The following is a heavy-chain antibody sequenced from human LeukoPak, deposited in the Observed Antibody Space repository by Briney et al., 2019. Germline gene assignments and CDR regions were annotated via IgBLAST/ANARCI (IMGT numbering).Heavy chain of an antibody. CDR1: GYTFTSYY. J-gene: IGHJ6*02. CDR2: INPSGGST. V-gene: IGHV1-46*01. D-gene: IGHD2-2*02. Sequence: ASVKVSCKASGYTFTSYYMHWVRQAPGQGLEWMGIINPSGGSTSYAQKFQGRVTITADESTSTAYMELSSLRSEDTAVYYCARGGCSSTSCYTGYYYGMDVWGQGTTVTVS. CDR3: ARGGCSSTSCYTGYYYGMDV.